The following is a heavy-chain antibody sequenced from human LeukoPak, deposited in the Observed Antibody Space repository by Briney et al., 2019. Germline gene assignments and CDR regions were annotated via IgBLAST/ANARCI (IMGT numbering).Heavy chain of an antibody. J-gene: IGHJ4*01. V-gene: IGHV3-20*04. Sequence: GGSLRLSCGASGFAFDDYGMMWVRQAPGEGLEWVSGISFKGDTTHHADSVRGRFTISRDNPKHSLYLQVNSQRAEHTPMYYSTRDVTYRLAHSSRSYGFACWKQGTLVT. CDR1: GFAFDDYG. D-gene: IGHD6-19*01. CDR2: ISFKGDTT. CDR3: TRDVTYRLAHSSRSYGFAC.